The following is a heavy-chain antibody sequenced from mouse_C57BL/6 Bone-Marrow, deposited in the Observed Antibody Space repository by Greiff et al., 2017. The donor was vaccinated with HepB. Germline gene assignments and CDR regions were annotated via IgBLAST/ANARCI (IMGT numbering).Heavy chain of an antibody. D-gene: IGHD2-1*01. CDR1: EYEFPSHD. CDR3: ARRTLFYRDYFDY. J-gene: IGHJ2*01. Sequence: EVKLMESGGGLVQPGESLKLSCESYEYEFPSHDMSWVRKTPEKRLELVAAINSDGGSTYYPDTMERRFIITRDNTKKTLYLQMSSLRSEDTALYYCARRTLFYRDYFDYWGQGTTLTVSS. CDR2: INSDGGST. V-gene: IGHV5-2*01.